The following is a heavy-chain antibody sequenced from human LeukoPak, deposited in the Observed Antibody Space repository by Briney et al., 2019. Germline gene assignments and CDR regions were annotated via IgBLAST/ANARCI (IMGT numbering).Heavy chain of an antibody. D-gene: IGHD3-22*01. V-gene: IGHV1-2*02. CDR3: ARGKSYYYDSSGYYYLDY. CDR2: INPVSGDT. CDR1: GYTFTGYY. Sequence: ASVKVSCKASGYTFTGYYMHWVRQAPGPGLEWMGWINPVSGDTKYAQKFQDRVTMTRDTSISTGYMELNRLRSDDTAVYYCARGKSYYYDSSGYYYLDYWGQGTPAIVSS. J-gene: IGHJ4*02.